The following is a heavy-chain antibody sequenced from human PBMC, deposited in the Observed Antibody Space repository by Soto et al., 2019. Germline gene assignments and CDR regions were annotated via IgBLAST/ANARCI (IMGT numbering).Heavy chain of an antibody. Sequence: EVQVSESGGGLVQPGGSLRLSCATSGFTFSHYPMNWVRQAPGKGLEWVSGISAGGDRTYYADSVKGRFTIFRDNSKNSGSLQMNSLRVEDTAVYYCARRVWGQGTLVTVSS. CDR2: ISAGGDRT. CDR3: ARRV. J-gene: IGHJ4*02. CDR1: GFTFSHYP. V-gene: IGHV3-23*01.